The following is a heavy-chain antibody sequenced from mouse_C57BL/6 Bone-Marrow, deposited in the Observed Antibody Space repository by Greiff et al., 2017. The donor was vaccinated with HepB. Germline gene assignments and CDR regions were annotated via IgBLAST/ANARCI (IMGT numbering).Heavy chain of an antibody. J-gene: IGHJ4*01. CDR2: ISDGGSYT. CDR3: ARGIYYYGSHYYAMDY. CDR1: GFTFSSYA. Sequence: EVMLVESGGGLVKPGGSLKLSCAASGFTFSSYAMSWVRQTPEKRLEWVATISDGGSYTYYPDNVKGRFTISRDNAKNNLYLQMSHLKSEDTAMYYCARGIYYYGSHYYAMDYWGQGTSVTVSS. V-gene: IGHV5-4*03. D-gene: IGHD1-1*01.